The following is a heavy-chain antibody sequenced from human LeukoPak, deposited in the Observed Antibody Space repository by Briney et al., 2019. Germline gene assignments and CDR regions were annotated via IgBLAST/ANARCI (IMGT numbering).Heavy chain of an antibody. CDR3: ARAGGSTVSHSDY. J-gene: IGHJ4*02. CDR1: GFTFSIYA. D-gene: IGHD4-17*01. Sequence: GGSLRLSCVASGFTFSIYAMSWVRQAPGKGLEWVSVTVGGSGGSTYFADSVKGRFTISRDNSKNTVYLQMNSLRAEDTAVYYCARAGGSTVSHSDYWGQGTLVTVSS. CDR2: TVGGSGGST. V-gene: IGHV3-23*01.